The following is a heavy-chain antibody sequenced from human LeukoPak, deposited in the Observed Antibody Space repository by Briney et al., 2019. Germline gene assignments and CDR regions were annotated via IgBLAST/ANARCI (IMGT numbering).Heavy chain of an antibody. CDR2: IYYSGST. CDR3: ARDQEGGYFDY. CDR1: GGSISSGDYY. J-gene: IGHJ4*02. D-gene: IGHD2-15*01. V-gene: IGHV4-30-4*01. Sequence: PSGTLSLTCTVSGGSISSGDYYWSWIRQPPGKGLEWIGYIYYSGSTYYNPSLKSRVTISVDTSKNQFSLKLSSVTAADTAVYYCARDQEGGYFDYWGQGTLVTVSS.